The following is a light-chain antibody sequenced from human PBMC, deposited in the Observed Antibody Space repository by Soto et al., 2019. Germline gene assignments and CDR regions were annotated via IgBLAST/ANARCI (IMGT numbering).Light chain of an antibody. Sequence: EVVMTQSPATLSVSPGERATLSCRASQSVTSNYLAWYQQKPGQAPRLLIYGVSSRATGIPARFSGSGSGTDFTLTISSLEPEDFAVYYCQQRSNWPKTFGQGTKVDI. J-gene: IGKJ1*01. CDR1: QSVTSNY. CDR3: QQRSNWPKT. V-gene: IGKV3D-20*02. CDR2: GVS.